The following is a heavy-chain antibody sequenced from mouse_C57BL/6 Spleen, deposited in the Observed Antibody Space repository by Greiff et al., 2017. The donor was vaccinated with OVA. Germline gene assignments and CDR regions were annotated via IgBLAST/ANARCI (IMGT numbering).Heavy chain of an antibody. CDR3: ATETAQAYYAMDY. Sequence: QVQLQQSGPELVKPGASVKISCKASGYAFSSSWMNWVKQRPGKGLEWIGRIYPGDGDTNSNGKFKGKATLTADKSSSTAYMQLSSLTSEDSAVYFCATETAQAYYAMDYWGQGTSVTVSS. CDR2: IYPGDGDT. D-gene: IGHD3-2*02. CDR1: GYAFSSSW. V-gene: IGHV1-82*01. J-gene: IGHJ4*01.